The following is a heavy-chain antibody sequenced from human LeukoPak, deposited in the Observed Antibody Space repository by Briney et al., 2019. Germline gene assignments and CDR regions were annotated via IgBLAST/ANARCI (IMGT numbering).Heavy chain of an antibody. J-gene: IGHJ3*02. D-gene: IGHD2-2*01. CDR3: AKDDNIVVVPADGFDI. Sequence: GGSLRLSCEASGFTFGDHYIDWVRQAPGKGLEWVGRSRDKHNSYSTEYAASVKGRFTIIRDDSKNSLYLQMNNLRAEDTAVYYCAKDDNIVVVPADGFDIWGQGTMVTVSS. CDR2: SRDKHNSYST. V-gene: IGHV3-72*01. CDR1: GFTFGDHY.